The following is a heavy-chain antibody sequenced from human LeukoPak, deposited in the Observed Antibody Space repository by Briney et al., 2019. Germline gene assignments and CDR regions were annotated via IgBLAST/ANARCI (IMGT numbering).Heavy chain of an antibody. V-gene: IGHV3-23*01. Sequence: GGSLRLSCVASGFTFSTYAMNWVRQAPGKGLEWVSAITGNAGTTYYADSVKGRFTISRDNSKYTVYLQMNSLRAEDTAVYYCAKRSGTYDTTGYFDYLGQGTLVTVSS. CDR3: AKRSGTYDTTGYFDY. D-gene: IGHD3-22*01. CDR2: ITGNAGTT. J-gene: IGHJ4*02. CDR1: GFTFSTYA.